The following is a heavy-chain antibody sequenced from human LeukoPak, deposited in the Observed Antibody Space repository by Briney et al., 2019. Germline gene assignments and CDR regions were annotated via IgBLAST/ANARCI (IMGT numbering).Heavy chain of an antibody. CDR2: ISGSGGST. V-gene: IGHV3-23*01. D-gene: IGHD3-22*01. CDR1: GFTFSSYA. J-gene: IGHJ4*02. Sequence: GGSLRLSCAASGFTFSSYAMSWVRQAPGKGLEWVSAISGSGGSTYYADSVKGRFTISRDNSKNTLYLQMNSLRAEDTAVYYCAKDYYDSSGYYFGFQSDYWGQGTLVTVSS. CDR3: AKDYYDSSGYYFGFQSDY.